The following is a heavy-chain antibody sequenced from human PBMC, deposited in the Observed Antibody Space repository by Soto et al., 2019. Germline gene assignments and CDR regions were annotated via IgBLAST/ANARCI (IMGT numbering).Heavy chain of an antibody. V-gene: IGHV4-39*01. D-gene: IGHD4-17*01. CDR3: ARLEVGSYGDPATYYYGMDV. CDR1: GGSISSSSYY. Sequence: SETLSLTCTVSGGSISSSSYYWGWIRQPPGKGLEWIGSIYYSGSTYYNPSLKSRVTISVDTSKNQFSLKLSSVTAADTAVYYCARLEVGSYGDPATYYYGMDVWGQGTTVTVSS. J-gene: IGHJ6*02. CDR2: IYYSGST.